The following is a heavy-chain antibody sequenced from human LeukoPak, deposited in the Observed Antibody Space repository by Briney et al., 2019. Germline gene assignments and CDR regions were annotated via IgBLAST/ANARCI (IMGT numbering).Heavy chain of an antibody. CDR2: IWHNGMNK. J-gene: IGHJ4*02. Sequence: PGRSLRLSCAAPGFTFSKYGMHWVRQAPGKGLEWVAVIWHNGMNKYYADSVKGRFTTSRDNSKSTLYLQMNSLRAEDTAVYYCARDRGSNDPIDYWGQGTLVTVSS. V-gene: IGHV3-33*01. D-gene: IGHD2-15*01. CDR3: ARDRGSNDPIDY. CDR1: GFTFSKYG.